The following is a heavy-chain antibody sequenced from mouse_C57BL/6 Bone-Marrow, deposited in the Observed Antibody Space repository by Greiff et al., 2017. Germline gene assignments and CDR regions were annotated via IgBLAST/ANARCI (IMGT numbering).Heavy chain of an antibody. CDR3: AREEFLRWWFAY. Sequence: VQLQQSGAELARPGASVKLSCKASGYTFTSYGISWVKQRTGQGLEWIGEIYPRSGNTYYNEKFKGQATLTADKSSSTAYMELRSLTSEDSSVYFCAREEFLRWWFAYWGQGTLVTVSA. CDR2: IYPRSGNT. V-gene: IGHV1-81*01. J-gene: IGHJ3*01. CDR1: GYTFTSYG. D-gene: IGHD5-1*01.